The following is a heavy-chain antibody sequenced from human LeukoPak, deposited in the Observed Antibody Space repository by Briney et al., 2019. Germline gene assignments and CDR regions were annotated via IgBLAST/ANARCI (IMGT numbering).Heavy chain of an antibody. CDR1: GFTFDDYA. CDR2: ISWNSGSI. V-gene: IGHV3-9*01. D-gene: IGHD3-10*01. Sequence: PGGSLRLSCAASGFTFDDYAMHWVRQAPGKGLEWVSGISWNSGSIGYADSVKGRFTISRDNAKNSLYLQMNSLRAEDTAVYYCAKDLDAGLLWFGELLESPLDYWGQGTLVTVSS. CDR3: AKDLDAGLLWFGELLESPLDY. J-gene: IGHJ4*02.